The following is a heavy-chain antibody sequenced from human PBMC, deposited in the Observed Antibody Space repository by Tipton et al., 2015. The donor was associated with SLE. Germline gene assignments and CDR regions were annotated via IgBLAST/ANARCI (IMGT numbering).Heavy chain of an antibody. CDR1: GFIFSDHA. Sequence: SLRLSCAASGFIFSDHAIHWVRQAPGKGLEWVAVIWYDGSKEYYADSVKGRFTISRDNPKNAVFLQVNSLRAEDTAVYYCARGGTLWYYYSYMDVWGKGTTVTVSS. CDR2: IWYDGSKE. CDR3: ARGGTLWYYYSYMDV. J-gene: IGHJ6*03. V-gene: IGHV3-33*01. D-gene: IGHD3-16*01.